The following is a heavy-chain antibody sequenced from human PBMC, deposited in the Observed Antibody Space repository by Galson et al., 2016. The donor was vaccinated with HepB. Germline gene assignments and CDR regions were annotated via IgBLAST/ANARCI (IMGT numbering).Heavy chain of an antibody. D-gene: IGHD3-10*01. CDR1: GFTFSTYN. J-gene: IGHJ6*02. V-gene: IGHV3-48*04. CDR3: AKGIGYYYYDLDV. CDR2: ISSSSTTI. Sequence: SLRLSCAASGFTFSTYNMNWVRQAPGKGLEWVSYISSSSTTIYYADSVKGRFTISRDNSKNSLFLQMNSLRSEDTALYYCAKGIGYYYYDLDVWGQGTTVTVSS.